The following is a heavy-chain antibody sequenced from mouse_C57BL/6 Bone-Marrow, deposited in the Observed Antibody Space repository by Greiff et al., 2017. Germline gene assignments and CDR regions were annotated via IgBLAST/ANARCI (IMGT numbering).Heavy chain of an antibody. J-gene: IGHJ4*01. CDR3: TRNLRSYAMDY. D-gene: IGHD1-1*01. Sequence: EVKVEESGEGLVKPGGSLKLSCAASGFTFSSYAMSWVRQTPEKRLEWVAYISSGGDYIYYADTVKGRFTISRDNARNTLYLQMSSLKSEDTAMYYCTRNLRSYAMDYWGQGTSVTVSS. CDR1: GFTFSSYA. V-gene: IGHV5-9-1*02. CDR2: ISSGGDYI.